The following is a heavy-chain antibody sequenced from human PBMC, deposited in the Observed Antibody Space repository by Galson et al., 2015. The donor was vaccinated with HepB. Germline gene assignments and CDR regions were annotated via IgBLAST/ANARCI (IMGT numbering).Heavy chain of an antibody. V-gene: IGHV6-1*01. CDR2: TYYRSKWYN. CDR1: GDSVSSNSAA. J-gene: IGHJ3*02. D-gene: IGHD2-15*01. CDR3: ARAPHHYCSGGSCYPDAFDI. Sequence: CAISGDSVSSNSAAWNWIRQSPSRGLEWLGRTYYRSKWYNDYAVSVKSRITINPDTSKNQFSLQLNSVTPEDTAVYYCARAPHHYCSGGSCYPDAFDIWGQGTMVTVSS.